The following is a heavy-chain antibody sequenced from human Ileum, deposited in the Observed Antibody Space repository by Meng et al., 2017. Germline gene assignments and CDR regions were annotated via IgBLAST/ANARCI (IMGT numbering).Heavy chain of an antibody. CDR2: IHHSGST. V-gene: IGHV4-4*02. CDR3: AREWSGSYRHFDY. Sequence: GQRQASGPGRLKPSGTLSLTCAVSGGSISTSDWWSCVRQPPGKGLEWIGEIHHSGSTNYNPSLKSRVTISVDKSKNQFSLKLNSVTAADTAVYYCAREWSGSYRHFDYWGQGTLVTVSS. CDR1: GGSISTSDW. J-gene: IGHJ4*02. D-gene: IGHD1-26*01.